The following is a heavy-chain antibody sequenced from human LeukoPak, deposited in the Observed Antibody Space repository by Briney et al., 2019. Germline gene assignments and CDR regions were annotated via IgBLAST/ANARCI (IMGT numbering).Heavy chain of an antibody. CDR2: ISGSGGST. CDR1: GFTFSSYA. J-gene: IGHJ4*02. Sequence: PGGSLRLSCAASGFTFSSYAMSWVRQAPGKGLEWVSAISGSGGSTYYADSVKGRFTISRDNSKNTLYLQMNSLRAEDTAVYYCAKGSSVRSVIAEFDYWGQGILVTVSS. D-gene: IGHD2-21*01. V-gene: IGHV3-23*01. CDR3: AKGSSVRSVIAEFDY.